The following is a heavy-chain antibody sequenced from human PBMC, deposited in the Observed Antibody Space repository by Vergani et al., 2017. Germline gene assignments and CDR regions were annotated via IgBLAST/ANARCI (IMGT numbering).Heavy chain of an antibody. CDR1: GGTFSSYT. CDR2: IIPILGIA. CDR3: ARGEVPAGVMDV. Sequence: QVQLVQSGAEVKKPGSSVKVSCKASGGTFSSYTISWVRQAPGQGLEWMGRIIPILGIANYAQKFQGRVTITADKSTSTAYMELSSLRSEDTAVYYCARGEVPAGVMDVWGQGTTVTVSS. D-gene: IGHD2-2*01. V-gene: IGHV1-69*02. J-gene: IGHJ6*02.